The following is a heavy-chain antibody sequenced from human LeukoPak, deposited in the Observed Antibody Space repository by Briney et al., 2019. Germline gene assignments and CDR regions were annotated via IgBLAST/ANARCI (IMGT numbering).Heavy chain of an antibody. J-gene: IGHJ4*02. D-gene: IGHD4-17*01. CDR2: IKQDGSEK. CDR3: ARGLYGDYVDY. Sequence: GGSLRLSCAASGFTFSSYWMSWVRQAPGKGLEWVANIKQDGSEKYYVDSVKGRSTISRDNAKNSLYLQMNSLRAEDTAVYYCARGLYGDYVDYWGQGTLVTVSS. V-gene: IGHV3-7*03. CDR1: GFTFSSYW.